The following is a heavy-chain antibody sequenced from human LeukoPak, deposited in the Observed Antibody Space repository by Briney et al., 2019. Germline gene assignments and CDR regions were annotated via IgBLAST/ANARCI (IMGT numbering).Heavy chain of an antibody. CDR1: SGSISSGGYY. CDR3: ARGKMQLGSGTKRPDAFDI. V-gene: IGHV4-31*03. J-gene: IGHJ3*02. D-gene: IGHD5-18*01. Sequence: SQTLSLTCTVSSGSISSGGYYWSWIRQHPGKGLEWIGYIYYSGSTYYNPSLKSRVTISVDASKNQFSLKLSSVTAADTAVYYCARGKMQLGSGTKRPDAFDIWGQGTMVTVSS. CDR2: IYYSGST.